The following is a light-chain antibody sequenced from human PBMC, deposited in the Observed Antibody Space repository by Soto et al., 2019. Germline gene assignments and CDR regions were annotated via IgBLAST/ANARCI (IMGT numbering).Light chain of an antibody. CDR3: HQSFSTPYT. CDR2: TAS. CDR1: KRINKY. V-gene: IGKV1-39*01. Sequence: DIQMTQSPSSLSASVGDSVTIPCRASKRINKYLNWYQQRSGRAPRLLIHTASSLHSGVPSRFSGSGSGSDFTLTISSLQPEDFASYFCHQSFSTPYTFDQGTKLEI. J-gene: IGKJ2*01.